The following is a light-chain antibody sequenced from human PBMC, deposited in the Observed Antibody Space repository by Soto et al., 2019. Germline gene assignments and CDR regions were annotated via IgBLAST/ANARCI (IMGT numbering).Light chain of an antibody. CDR2: DAS. Sequence: DIQMTQSPSTLSASVGDRVTITCRASQSISGWLAWYQQKPGRAPKLLIYDASNLESGVPSRFSGSGSGTEFTLTISSLQPDDFATYYCQQYDSFSLPFGGGTTGEIK. J-gene: IGKJ4*01. CDR3: QQYDSFSLP. V-gene: IGKV1-5*01. CDR1: QSISGW.